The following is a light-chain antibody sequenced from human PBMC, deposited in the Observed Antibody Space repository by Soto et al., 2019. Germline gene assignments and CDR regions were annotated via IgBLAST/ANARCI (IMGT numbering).Light chain of an antibody. CDR1: STTVGGFNV. CDR2: EGI. V-gene: IGLV2-23*01. J-gene: IGLJ1*01. Sequence: QSALTQPPSVSGSPGQSVTISCTGTSTTVGGFNVVSWYQQHPGKAPKVIIYEGIKRPSGVSNRFSGSNSGSTSSLTISGLQAEDEADYYCCSYVGSTTYVFGTGTKVTVL. CDR3: CSYVGSTTYV.